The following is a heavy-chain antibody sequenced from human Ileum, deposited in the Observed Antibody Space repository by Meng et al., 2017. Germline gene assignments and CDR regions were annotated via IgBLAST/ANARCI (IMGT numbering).Heavy chain of an antibody. D-gene: IGHD3-9*01. V-gene: IGHV3-74*01. J-gene: IGHJ6*02. CDR1: GFTFSSYW. Sequence: GESLKISCVASGFTFSSYWMYWVRQAPGKGLVCVSRINSDGSITTYADSEKGRFTISRDNAKNTLYLQMNRLRGEDTAVYYCARGPVLRYFGIGYYWMDVWGQGTTVTVSS. CDR3: ARGPVLRYFGIGYYWMDV. CDR2: INSDGSIT.